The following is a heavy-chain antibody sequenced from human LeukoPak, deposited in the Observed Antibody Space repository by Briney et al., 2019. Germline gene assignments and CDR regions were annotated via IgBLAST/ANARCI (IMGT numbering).Heavy chain of an antibody. CDR3: ARKVSWSGYCDY. J-gene: IGHJ4*02. D-gene: IGHD3-3*01. CDR1: GYTFTSYG. CDR2: ISTYNGNT. Sequence: ASVTVSCKASGYTFTSYGISWVRQAPGQGLEWMGWISTYNGNTKYGQKFQGRVTMTADTSTSTAYMERRSLRSDDTAVYYCARKVSWSGYCDYWGQGTLVTVSS. V-gene: IGHV1-18*01.